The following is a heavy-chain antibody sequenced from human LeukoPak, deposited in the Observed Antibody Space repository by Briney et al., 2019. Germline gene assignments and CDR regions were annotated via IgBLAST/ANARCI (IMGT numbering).Heavy chain of an antibody. CDR1: GYPLTELS. Sequence: ASVKVSCKVSGYPLTELSMHWVRQAPGKGLEWMGGFDPEDGETIYAQKFQGRVTMTEDTSTDTAYMELSSLRSEDTAVYYCATALYSGYDAFDYWGQGTLVTVSS. D-gene: IGHD5-12*01. CDR2: FDPEDGET. V-gene: IGHV1-24*01. CDR3: ATALYSGYDAFDY. J-gene: IGHJ4*02.